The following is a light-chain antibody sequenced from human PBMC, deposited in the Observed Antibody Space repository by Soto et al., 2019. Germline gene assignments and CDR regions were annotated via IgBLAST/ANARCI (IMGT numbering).Light chain of an antibody. V-gene: IGKV1-33*01. CDR3: EHYDNLPSIT. CDR2: DAS. Sequence: DIQMAQSPSSLSAFVGDRVTITCQASQDISNYLNWYQQKPGKAPKLLIYDASNLETGVPSRFSGSGSGPDFTFTISSLQPEDIATYYCEHYDNLPSITFGQGTRLEIK. J-gene: IGKJ5*01. CDR1: QDISNY.